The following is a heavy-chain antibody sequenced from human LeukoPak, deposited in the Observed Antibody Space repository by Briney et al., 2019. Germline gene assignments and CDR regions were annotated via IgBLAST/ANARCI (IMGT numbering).Heavy chain of an antibody. V-gene: IGHV1-2*06. Sequence: GASVKVSCKASADTVTDYYVHGVRQAPGQGLEWMGRINPSSGDTNYAQNFQGRVTMTRDTSISTAYMELSRLRSDDTAVYYCATTSGYFYYWGQGTLVTVSS. J-gene: IGHJ4*02. CDR2: INPSSGDT. CDR3: ATTSGYFYY. CDR1: ADTVTDYY. D-gene: IGHD1-26*01.